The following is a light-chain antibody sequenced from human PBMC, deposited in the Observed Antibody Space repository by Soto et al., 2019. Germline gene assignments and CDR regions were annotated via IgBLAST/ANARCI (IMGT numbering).Light chain of an antibody. CDR3: QAWGTGGV. Sequence: QSVLTQSPSASASPGASVKLTCTLSSGHSDYAIAWHQQQPEKGPRYLMKVTSDGSHTKGDGIPDRFSGSSSRADRYLTISSLRSDDEADYYCQAWGTGGVFGGGTKLTVL. CDR1: SGHSDYA. V-gene: IGLV4-69*01. CDR2: VTSDGSH. J-gene: IGLJ3*02.